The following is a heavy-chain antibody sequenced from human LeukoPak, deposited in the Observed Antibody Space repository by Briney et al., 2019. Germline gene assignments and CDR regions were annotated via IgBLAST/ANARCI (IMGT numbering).Heavy chain of an antibody. V-gene: IGHV4-59*01. CDR3: ARVDCSSTSCPADY. J-gene: IGHJ4*02. Sequence: SETLSLTCTVSGGSISSYYWSWIRQPPGKGLEWIGFIFYSGNTNYNLSLKSRVTISVDTSKNQFSLRLSSVTAADTAVYYCARVDCSSTSCPADYWGQGTLVTVSS. CDR1: GGSISSYY. D-gene: IGHD2-2*01. CDR2: IFYSGNT.